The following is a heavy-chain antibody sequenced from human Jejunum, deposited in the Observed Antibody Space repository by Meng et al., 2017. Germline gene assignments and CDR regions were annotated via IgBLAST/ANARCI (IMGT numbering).Heavy chain of an antibody. Sequence: GESLKISCAASGFTFRYYAMNWVRQAPGKGLELVSTISGSGGGTYYADSVKGRFTISRDDSNKTLYLQMNSLRAEDTAVYYCAKDRRVRGSPDRETWYLDLWGRGTLVTVSS. CDR1: GFTFRYYA. CDR3: AKDRRVRGSPDRETWYLDL. CDR2: ISGSGGGT. D-gene: IGHD1-14*01. V-gene: IGHV3-23*01. J-gene: IGHJ2*01.